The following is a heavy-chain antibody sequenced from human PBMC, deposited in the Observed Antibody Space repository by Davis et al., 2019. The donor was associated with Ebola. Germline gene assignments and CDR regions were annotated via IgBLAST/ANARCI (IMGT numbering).Heavy chain of an antibody. CDR3: AKVQWATTPYYHYGMDV. Sequence: GESLKISCAASGFTFSNYGMHWVRQAPGKGLEWVAVISYDGSYRSYADSVKGRFTISRDNSKNTLYLQMNSLRAEDTAVYYCAKVQWATTPYYHYGMDVWGQGTTVTVSS. CDR1: GFTFSNYG. J-gene: IGHJ6*02. CDR2: ISYDGSYR. V-gene: IGHV3-30*18. D-gene: IGHD5-24*01.